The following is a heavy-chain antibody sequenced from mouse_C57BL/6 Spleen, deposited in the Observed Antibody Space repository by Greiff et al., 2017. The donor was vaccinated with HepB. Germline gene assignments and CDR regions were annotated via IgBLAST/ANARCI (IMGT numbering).Heavy chain of an antibody. D-gene: IGHD1-1*01. CDR2: INPNNGGT. CDR3: ARGYYGSSYFYAMDY. CDR1: GYTFTDYY. Sequence: VQLQQSGPELVKPGASVKISCKASGYTFTDYYMNWVKQSHGKSLEWIGDINPNNGGTSYNQKFKGKATLTVDKSSSTAYMELRSLTSEDSAVYYCARGYYGSSYFYAMDYWGQGTSVTVSS. V-gene: IGHV1-26*01. J-gene: IGHJ4*01.